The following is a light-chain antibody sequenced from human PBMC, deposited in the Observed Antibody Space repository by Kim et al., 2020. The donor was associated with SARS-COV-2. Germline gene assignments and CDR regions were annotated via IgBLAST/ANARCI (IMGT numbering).Light chain of an antibody. J-gene: IGLJ2*01. Sequence: TVTLTCGSSTGAVTSGHYPYWFQQKPGQAHRTLIYDTSNKHSWTPARFSGSLLGGKAALTLSGAQPEDEAEYYCMLSYSGARPYVVFGGGTQLTVL. CDR1: TGAVTSGHY. CDR2: DTS. CDR3: MLSYSGARPYVV. V-gene: IGLV7-46*01.